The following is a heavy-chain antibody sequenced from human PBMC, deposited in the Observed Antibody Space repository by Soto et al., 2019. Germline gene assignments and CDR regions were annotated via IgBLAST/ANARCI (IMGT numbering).Heavy chain of an antibody. Sequence: QVQLVQSGAEVKKPGSSVKVSCKASGGTFSSYAISWVRQAPGLGLEWLGGIIPIFGTANYAQKFPGRVTITADESTSTAHMELSSLRSDDTAVYYCAAAVWFGELTHYFDYWGQGTLVTVSS. CDR2: IIPIFGTA. J-gene: IGHJ4*02. D-gene: IGHD3-10*01. V-gene: IGHV1-69*01. CDR1: GGTFSSYA. CDR3: AAAVWFGELTHYFDY.